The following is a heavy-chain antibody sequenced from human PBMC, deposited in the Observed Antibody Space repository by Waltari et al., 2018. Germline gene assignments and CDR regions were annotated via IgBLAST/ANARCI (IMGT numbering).Heavy chain of an antibody. V-gene: IGHV1-8*03. D-gene: IGHD1-26*01. CDR2: VTPINGNA. CDR3: ARGVGPPLDY. CDR1: GYAFMNND. J-gene: IGHJ4*02. Sequence: QVQLVQSGAEVKEPGASVKVSCKASGYAFMNNDINWVRQATGQGLEWMGWVTPINGNAHSAQKFQGRVTFTRDTSINTVYMELSSLTSDDTAVYYCARGVGPPLDYWGQGTLVTVSS.